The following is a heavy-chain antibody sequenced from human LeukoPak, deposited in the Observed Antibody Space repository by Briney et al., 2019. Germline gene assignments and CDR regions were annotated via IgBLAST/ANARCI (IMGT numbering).Heavy chain of an antibody. CDR3: ARHSVAVAATGDAFDI. CDR1: GYSISSGYY. V-gene: IGHV4-38-2*01. D-gene: IGHD6-19*01. J-gene: IGHJ3*02. Sequence: SETLSLTCAVSGYSISSGYYWGWIRQAPGKGLEWIGSIYHSGSTYYNPSLKSRVTISVVTSKSQFSLRLTSVTAADTAVYYCARHSVAVAATGDAFDIWGQGTMVTVSS. CDR2: IYHSGST.